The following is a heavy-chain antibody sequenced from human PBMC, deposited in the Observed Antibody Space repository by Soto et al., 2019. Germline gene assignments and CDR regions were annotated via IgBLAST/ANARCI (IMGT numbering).Heavy chain of an antibody. CDR1: GYTFFTYD. CDR2: ISTYSGDT. V-gene: IGHV1-18*01. D-gene: IGHD5-12*01. Sequence: ASVKVSCKXSGYTFFTYDISWVRQAPGQGLEWMGWISTYSGDTKYAQKFQGRVTMTTDTSTTTAYLELRSLRSDDTAVYYCARHHGPTTSENWFDPWGQGTLVTVST. J-gene: IGHJ5*02. CDR3: ARHHGPTTSENWFDP.